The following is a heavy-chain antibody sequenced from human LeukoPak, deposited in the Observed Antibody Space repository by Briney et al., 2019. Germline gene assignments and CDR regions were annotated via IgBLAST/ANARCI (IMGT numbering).Heavy chain of an antibody. CDR3: ARLPVRGEGYKLDY. D-gene: IGHD5-24*01. CDR1: GYSFTDYW. CDR2: IYPGDSAT. J-gene: IGHJ4*02. V-gene: IGHV5-51*01. Sequence: HGESLKISCKGSGYSFTDYWIAWVRQMPGKGLEWMGIIYPGDSATRYSPSFQGQVTISADKSISTAFLQWSSLKASDTAMYYCARLPVRGEGYKLDYWGQGTLVTVSS.